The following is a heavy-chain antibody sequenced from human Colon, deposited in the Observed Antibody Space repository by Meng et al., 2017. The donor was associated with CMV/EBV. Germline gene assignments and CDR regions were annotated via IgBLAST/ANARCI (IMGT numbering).Heavy chain of an antibody. Sequence: SETLSLTCTVSGGSISGYYWSWIRQPPGRGLEWIGNIYFSGSTNHNRSLKSRVTISVDTSKNQFTLKLTSVPAADTAVYYCARSASWGNFDYWGQGTLVTVSS. CDR1: GGSISGYY. J-gene: IGHJ4*02. V-gene: IGHV4-59*01. CDR2: IYFSGST. CDR3: ARSASWGNFDY. D-gene: IGHD7-27*01.